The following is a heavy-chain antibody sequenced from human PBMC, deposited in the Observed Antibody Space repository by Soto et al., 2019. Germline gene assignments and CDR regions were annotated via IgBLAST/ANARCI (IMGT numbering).Heavy chain of an antibody. CDR2: IIPIFGTA. CDR3: ARDLGYSYGPRGAFDI. D-gene: IGHD5-18*01. Sequence: AVKVSCKASGGTFSSYAISWVRQAPGQGLEWMGGIIPIFGTANYAQKLQGRVTMTTDTSTSTAYMGLRSLRSDDTAVYYCARDLGYSYGPRGAFDIWGQGTMVTVSS. V-gene: IGHV1-69*05. CDR1: GGTFSSYA. J-gene: IGHJ3*02.